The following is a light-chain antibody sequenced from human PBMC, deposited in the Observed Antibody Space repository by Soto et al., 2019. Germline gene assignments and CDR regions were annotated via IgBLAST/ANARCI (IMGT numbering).Light chain of an antibody. Sequence: DIRMTQSPSSLSASVGDRVTITCRASQSISSYLNWYQQKPGKAPKLLVYAASSLQSGVPSRFSGSGSGTDFTLTISSLRPEDFATYYCLLSYSTPALPFGGGTKVVIK. J-gene: IGKJ4*01. CDR3: LLSYSTPALP. CDR2: AAS. CDR1: QSISSY. V-gene: IGKV1-39*01.